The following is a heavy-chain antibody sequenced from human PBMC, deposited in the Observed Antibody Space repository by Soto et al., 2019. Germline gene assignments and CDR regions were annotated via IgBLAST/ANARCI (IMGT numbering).Heavy chain of an antibody. D-gene: IGHD3-3*01. V-gene: IGHV3-74*01. J-gene: IGHJ5*02. Sequence: EVQLVESGGGLVQPGGSLRLSCAASGFTFSSYWMHWVRQAPGKGLVWVSRINSDGSSTSYADSVKGRFTISRDNAKNTLYLQMNSLRAEDTAVYYCARAEKYYDFWRGYYTSSGWFDPWGQGTLVTVSS. CDR2: INSDGSST. CDR1: GFTFSSYW. CDR3: ARAEKYYDFWRGYYTSSGWFDP.